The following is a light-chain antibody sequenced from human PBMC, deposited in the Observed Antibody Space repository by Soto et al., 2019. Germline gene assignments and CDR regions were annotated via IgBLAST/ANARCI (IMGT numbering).Light chain of an antibody. CDR3: QQYNKWPRT. V-gene: IGKV3-15*01. CDR1: QSVNIN. CDR2: GAS. J-gene: IGKJ1*01. Sequence: THSQATLSLSPWERATLYFRASQSVNINLAWYQQKPGQAPRLLIFGASSRANGIPARFSGSGSGTEFTLTISNLQTEDFAVYYCQQYNKWPRTFGQGTKVDI.